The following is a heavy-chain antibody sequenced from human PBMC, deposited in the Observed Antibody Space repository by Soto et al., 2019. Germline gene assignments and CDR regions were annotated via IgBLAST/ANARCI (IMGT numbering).Heavy chain of an antibody. CDR2: IHAGNGYT. Sequence: QVQLVQSGAQVKKPGASVKVSCKASGYTFDNYALHWVRQAPGRRLEWMGWIHAGNGYTKYSQSFKGRVTITRDRYASTVNMDLSSLRSEYSAIYYCAGVQYSGYDFKRAFAIWGQGTMVTVSS. CDR3: AGVQYSGYDFKRAFAI. V-gene: IGHV1-3*01. J-gene: IGHJ3*02. CDR1: GYTFDNYA. D-gene: IGHD5-12*01.